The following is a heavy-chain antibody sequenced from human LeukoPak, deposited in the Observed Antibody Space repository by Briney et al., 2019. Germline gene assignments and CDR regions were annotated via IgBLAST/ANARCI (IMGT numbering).Heavy chain of an antibody. CDR3: ARAADKGSEYFQH. CDR1: GFTFSSYA. D-gene: IGHD3-9*01. CDR2: ISYDGSNK. J-gene: IGHJ1*01. Sequence: GRPLRLSCAASGFTFSSYAMHWVRQAPGKGLEGVAVISYDGSNKYYADSVKSRFTISRDNSKNTLYLQMNSLRAEDTAVYYCARAADKGSEYFQHWGQGTLVTVSS. V-gene: IGHV3-30-3*01.